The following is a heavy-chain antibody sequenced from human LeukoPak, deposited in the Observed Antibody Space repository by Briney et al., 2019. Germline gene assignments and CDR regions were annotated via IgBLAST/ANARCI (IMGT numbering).Heavy chain of an antibody. CDR2: IGNAADT. Sequence: GGSLRLSCAVSGFTLDRCDMHWVRQPTGKGLEWVSAIGNAADTYYAGSVKGRFTISRENARNSLYLQMNALRAGDTAIYFCAGGRGQIINYWGQGTLVTVSS. CDR1: GFTLDRCD. V-gene: IGHV3-13*01. J-gene: IGHJ4*02. D-gene: IGHD3-10*01. CDR3: AGGRGQIINY.